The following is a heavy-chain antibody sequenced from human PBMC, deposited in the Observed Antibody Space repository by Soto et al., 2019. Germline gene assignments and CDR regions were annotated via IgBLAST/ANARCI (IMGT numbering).Heavy chain of an antibody. CDR1: GGSIISSNFY. J-gene: IGHJ5*02. CDR3: ARHVRGAVTMNWFDP. D-gene: IGHD3-10*02. V-gene: IGHV4-39*01. CDR2: VENGGST. Sequence: LSLTCTVSGGSIISSNFYWGWIRQPPGKGLEWIGSVENGGSTYDNPSLRSRVTLSADTSKNQFSLTMTSVTAADTAVYYCARHVRGAVTMNWFDPWGQGTLVTVSS.